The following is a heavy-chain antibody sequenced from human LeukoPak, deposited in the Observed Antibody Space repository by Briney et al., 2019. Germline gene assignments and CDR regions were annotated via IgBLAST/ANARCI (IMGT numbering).Heavy chain of an antibody. Sequence: GGSLRLSCAASGFTFSNYEMNWVRQAPGKGLEWVSYISSSGTSIYYADSVKGRFTISRDNAKNSLYLQMNNLRAEDTGIYYCARDPSSGGYYGYWGQGTLVTVSS. CDR2: ISSSGTSI. D-gene: IGHD3-22*01. CDR1: GFTFSNYE. V-gene: IGHV3-48*03. CDR3: ARDPSSGGYYGY. J-gene: IGHJ4*02.